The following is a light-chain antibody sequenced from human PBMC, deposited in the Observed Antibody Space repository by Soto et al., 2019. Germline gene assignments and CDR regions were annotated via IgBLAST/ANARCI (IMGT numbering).Light chain of an antibody. CDR1: QSISSW. Sequence: DIQMTQSPSTLSASVGDRVTITCRASQSISSWLAWYQQKPGKAPKLLIYKASSIESAVPSRFSGSGFGTVFTLTISSLQSDDFAAYYCQQYSSYSVTFGQGTKVEIK. CDR2: KAS. J-gene: IGKJ1*01. V-gene: IGKV1-5*03. CDR3: QQYSSYSVT.